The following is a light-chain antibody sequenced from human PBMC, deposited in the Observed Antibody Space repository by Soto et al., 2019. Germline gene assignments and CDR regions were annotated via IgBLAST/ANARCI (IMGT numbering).Light chain of an antibody. CDR3: QSYDSSLSAWV. V-gene: IGLV1-40*01. CDR2: GNS. Sequence: QSVLTQPPSVSGAPGQRVTISCTGSTSNIGEGYDVQWYQQLPGTAPKLLIYGNSNRPSGVPDRLSGSKSGTSASLAIIGLQAEDEADYYCQSYDSSLSAWVFGGGTKLTV. CDR1: TSNIGEGYD. J-gene: IGLJ3*02.